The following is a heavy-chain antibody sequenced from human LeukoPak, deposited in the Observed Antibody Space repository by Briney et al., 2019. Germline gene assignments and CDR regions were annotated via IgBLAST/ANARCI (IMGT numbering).Heavy chain of an antibody. CDR1: GGSISTFY. Sequence: SETLSLTCTVSGGSISTFYWSWIRQPPGKGLDWTGYIYYIGSTNHHPSLKSLVTISVDTSRNQFSLKLSSVTAADTAVYYCARGVGYNYGLYYFDYWGQGTLLPVSS. V-gene: IGHV4-59*01. J-gene: IGHJ4*02. D-gene: IGHD5-24*01. CDR3: ARGVGYNYGLYYFDY. CDR2: IYYIGST.